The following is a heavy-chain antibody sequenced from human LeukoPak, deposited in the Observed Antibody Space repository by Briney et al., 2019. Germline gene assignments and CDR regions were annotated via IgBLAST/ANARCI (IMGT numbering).Heavy chain of an antibody. CDR1: GGTFGSYA. J-gene: IGHJ5*02. D-gene: IGHD3-9*01. Sequence: ASVKVSCKASGGTFGSYAIRWVRQAPGQGLEWMGRIIPTLGIANYAQKFQGRVSMTTDTSTSTVYIELRSLTSDDTAAYYCAREWWGYDVLTGDNWFDPWGQGTLVTVSS. CDR3: AREWWGYDVLTGDNWFDP. CDR2: IIPTLGIA. V-gene: IGHV1-69*04.